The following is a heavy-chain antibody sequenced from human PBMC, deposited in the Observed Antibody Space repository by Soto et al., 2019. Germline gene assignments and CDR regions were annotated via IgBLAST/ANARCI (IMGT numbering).Heavy chain of an antibody. CDR3: ARDPFTIFGVASDDMEV. CDR1: GGSISSDYYY. Sequence: NPSETLSLTCTVSGGSISSDYYYWSWIRQTPGKGLEWIGYIYYSASTYYNPSLKSRVTISVDTSKNQFSLKLTSVTAADTAVYYCARDPFTIFGVASDDMEVWGQGTTVTVSS. CDR2: IYYSAST. J-gene: IGHJ6*02. V-gene: IGHV4-30-4*01. D-gene: IGHD3-3*01.